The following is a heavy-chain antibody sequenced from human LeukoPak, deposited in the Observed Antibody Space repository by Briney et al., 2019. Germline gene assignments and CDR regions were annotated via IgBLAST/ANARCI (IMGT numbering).Heavy chain of an antibody. CDR1: GYAFTGHF. D-gene: IGHD3-3*01. J-gene: IGHJ4*02. V-gene: IGHV1-2*02. CDR2: INPKTGGT. CDR3: AMWNGFSEFWSGPGDY. Sequence: GASVKVSCKASGYAFTGHFMHWVRQAPGQGLEWMGWINPKTGGTNYAQNFQGRVTMTRDTSNSTAYLEVNRLRSDDTAVYYCAMWNGFSEFWSGPGDYWGQGALVTVSS.